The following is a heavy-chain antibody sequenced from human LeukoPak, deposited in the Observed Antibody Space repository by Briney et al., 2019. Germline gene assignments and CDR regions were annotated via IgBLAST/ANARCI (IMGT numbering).Heavy chain of an antibody. CDR3: ASERLGYCSGGSCYNWFDP. CDR1: GFTFSRYA. CDR2: ISYDGSNK. D-gene: IGHD2-15*01. Sequence: GGSLRLSCAASGFTFSRYAMHWVRQAPGKGLQWLAVISYDGSNKNYADSVKGRFTISRDNAKNSLYLQMNSLRAEDTAVYYCASERLGYCSGGSCYNWFDPWGQGTLVTVSS. V-gene: IGHV3-30*04. J-gene: IGHJ5*02.